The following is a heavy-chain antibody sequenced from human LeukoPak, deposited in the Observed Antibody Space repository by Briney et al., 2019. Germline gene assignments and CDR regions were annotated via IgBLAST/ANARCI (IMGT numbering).Heavy chain of an antibody. CDR3: ARGQQLEYFDY. J-gene: IGHJ4*02. CDR1: GFILSNYG. CDR2: MWFDESNK. Sequence: GGSLRLSCAASGFILSNYGIHWVRQAPGKGLEWVAVMWFDESNKHYADSVKGRITISRDNSKNTVNLQVNSLRAEDSAVYYCARGQQLEYFDYWGQGTLVTVSS. D-gene: IGHD6-13*01. V-gene: IGHV3-33*01.